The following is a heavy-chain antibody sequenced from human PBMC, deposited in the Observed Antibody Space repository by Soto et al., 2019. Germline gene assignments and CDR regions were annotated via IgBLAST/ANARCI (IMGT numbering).Heavy chain of an antibody. CDR3: ARDQAVATSPAAYFQN. CDR2: IWYDGSNK. D-gene: IGHD6-19*01. V-gene: IGHV3-33*01. CDR1: GFTFSSYG. Sequence: GGSLRLSCAASGFTFSSYGMHWVLQAPGKGLEWVAVIWYDGSNKYYADSVKGRFTISRDNSKNTLYLQMNSLRAEDTAVYYCARDQAVATSPAAYFQNWGQGTLVPVSS. J-gene: IGHJ1*01.